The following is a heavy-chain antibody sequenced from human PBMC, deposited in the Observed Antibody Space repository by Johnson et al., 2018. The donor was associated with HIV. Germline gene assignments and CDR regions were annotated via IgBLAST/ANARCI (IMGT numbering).Heavy chain of an antibody. CDR1: GFSFTKYA. D-gene: IGHD2-2*03. CDR3: AKSGLSDGPYLDRPFDI. V-gene: IGHV3-30-3*02. Sequence: QVQLVESGGGVVQPGRSLRLSCAASGFSFTKYAMHWVRQAPGKGLEWVAIISYDGTNKYYADSVKGRFTISRDNSKNTLYLQMNSLRAEDTALYYCAKSGLSDGPYLDRPFDIWGQGTMVTVSS. J-gene: IGHJ3*02. CDR2: ISYDGTNK.